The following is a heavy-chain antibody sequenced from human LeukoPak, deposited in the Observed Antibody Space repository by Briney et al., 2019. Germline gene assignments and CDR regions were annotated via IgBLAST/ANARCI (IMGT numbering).Heavy chain of an antibody. V-gene: IGHV1-2*02. CDR1: GYTFTGYY. J-gene: IGHJ6*03. CDR3: ARVGDYVGNYYYYYMDV. D-gene: IGHD4-17*01. CDR2: INPNSGGT. Sequence: GASVKVSCKASGYTFTGYYMHWVRQAPGQGLEWMGWINPNSGGTNYAQKFQGRVTMTRDTSISTAYMELSRLRSDDTAVYYCARVGDYVGNYYYYYMDVWGKGTTVTVSS.